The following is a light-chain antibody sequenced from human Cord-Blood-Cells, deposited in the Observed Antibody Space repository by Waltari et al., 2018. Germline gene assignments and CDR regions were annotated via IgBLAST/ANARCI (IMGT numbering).Light chain of an antibody. V-gene: IGKV4-1*01. CDR2: WAS. CDR3: QQYYSTPYT. Sequence: IVMTQSPDSLAVSLAERATNNCKSSQSVLYSSNNKNYLAWYQQKPGQPPKLLIYWASTRESGVPDRFSGSGSGTDFTLTISSLQAEDVAVYYCQQYYSTPYTFGQGTKLEIK. J-gene: IGKJ2*01. CDR1: QSVLYSSNNKNY.